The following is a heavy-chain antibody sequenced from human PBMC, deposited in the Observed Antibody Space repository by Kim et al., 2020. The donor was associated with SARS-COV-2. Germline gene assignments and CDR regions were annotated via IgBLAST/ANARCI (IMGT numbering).Heavy chain of an antibody. V-gene: IGHV3-7*03. J-gene: IGHJ4*02. Sequence: DAVKGRFTIHRDNAQNSLYLQMNLLRAEDTAVYYCARYLNYDFTQTFDYWGQGTLVTVSS. D-gene: IGHD3-3*01. CDR3: ARYLNYDFTQTFDY.